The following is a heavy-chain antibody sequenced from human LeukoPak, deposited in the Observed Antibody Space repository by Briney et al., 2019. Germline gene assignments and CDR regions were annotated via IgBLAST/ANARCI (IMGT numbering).Heavy chain of an antibody. CDR1: GGTFSSYA. V-gene: IGHV1-69*04. D-gene: IGHD5-18*01. CDR3: ARDPGHTAMVLVDY. Sequence: SVKVSCKASGGTFSSYAISWVRQAPGQGLEWMGKIIPILGIANYAQKFQGRVTITADKSTSTAYMELSSLRSEDTAVYYCARDPGHTAMVLVDYWGQGTLVTVSS. J-gene: IGHJ4*02. CDR2: IIPILGIA.